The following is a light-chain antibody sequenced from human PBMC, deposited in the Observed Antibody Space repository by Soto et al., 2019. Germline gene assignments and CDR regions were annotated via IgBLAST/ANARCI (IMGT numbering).Light chain of an antibody. J-gene: IGLJ1*01. CDR1: SSDVGGYNY. V-gene: IGLV2-14*01. CDR3: SSYTSSSTLGV. CDR2: EVS. Sequence: LTQPASVSGSPGRSITISCTGTSSDVGGYNYVSWYQQHPGKAPKLMIYEVSNRPSGVSNRFSGSKSGNTASLTISGLKAEDEADYYCSSYTSSSTLGVCGTGTKVTVL.